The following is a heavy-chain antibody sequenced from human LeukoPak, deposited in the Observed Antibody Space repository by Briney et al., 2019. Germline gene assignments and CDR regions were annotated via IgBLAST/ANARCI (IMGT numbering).Heavy chain of an antibody. CDR1: GYTFTSYG. D-gene: IGHD3-10*01. Sequence: ASVKVSCKASGYTFTSYGISWVRQAPGQGLEWMGWISAYNGNTNYAQKLQGRVTMTTDTSTSTAYMELRSLRSDDTAAYHCASWGITMVRGPLDYWGQGTLVTVSS. CDR3: ASWGITMVRGPLDY. J-gene: IGHJ4*02. CDR2: ISAYNGNT. V-gene: IGHV1-18*01.